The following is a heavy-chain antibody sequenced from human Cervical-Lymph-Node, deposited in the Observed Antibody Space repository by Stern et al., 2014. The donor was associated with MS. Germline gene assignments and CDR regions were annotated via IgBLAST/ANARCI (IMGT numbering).Heavy chain of an antibody. D-gene: IGHD6-13*01. CDR3: AKGTSVAAAGTWFDY. V-gene: IGHV3-23*04. CDR1: GFTFRSYA. Sequence: EVQLVESGGGLVQPGGSLRLSCAVSGFTFRSYAVGWVRQAPGKGLEWGSGISGTGGSSYYADSVKGRFTISRDNSKSTLYLQMNSLRAEDTAVYYCAKGTSVAAAGTWFDYWGQGTLVTVSS. CDR2: ISGTGGSS. J-gene: IGHJ4*02.